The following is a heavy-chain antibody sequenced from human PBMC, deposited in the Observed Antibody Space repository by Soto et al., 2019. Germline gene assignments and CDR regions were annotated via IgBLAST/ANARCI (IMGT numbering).Heavy chain of an antibody. V-gene: IGHV3-15*07. CDR2: IYSGGAT. Sequence: EVQLVESDGGLVKPGGSLRLSCAPSGFSFPPAWFNWVRQAPGRGLEWVGRIYSGGATEYPAPVRGSFTISRDDLKSTLYLQMDSMELGDTALYFCIWQSHFGGAWRWGQGTPVTVYS. D-gene: IGHD3-3*01. CDR3: IWQSHFGGAWR. CDR1: GFSFPPAW. J-gene: IGHJ1*01.